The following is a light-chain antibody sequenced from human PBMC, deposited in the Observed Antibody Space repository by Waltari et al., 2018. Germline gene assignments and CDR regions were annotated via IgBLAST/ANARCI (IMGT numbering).Light chain of an antibody. Sequence: QSALTQPASVSGSPGQSITIPRTGTSSDVGNYNLVSWYQQYPGKAPKVMIYDDNRRPSAVSDRFSGSKSGSTASRTSAGVQAEDEADYYCCSYAGSYTWVFGGGTKLTVL. CDR3: CSYAGSYTWV. CDR2: DDN. J-gene: IGLJ3*02. CDR1: SSDVGNYNL. V-gene: IGLV2-23*01.